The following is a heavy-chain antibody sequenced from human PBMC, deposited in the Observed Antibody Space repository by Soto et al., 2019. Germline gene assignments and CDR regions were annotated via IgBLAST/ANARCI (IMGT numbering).Heavy chain of an antibody. V-gene: IGHV1-18*04. J-gene: IGHJ6*02. CDR3: ARVLRITICGGSYYHYGMDV. Sequence: GASVKVSCKASGYTFTSYGISWVRQAPGQGLEWMGWVSAYNGNTNYAQKLQGRVTMTTDTSTSTAYMELRSLRSDDTAVYYCARVLRITICGGSYYHYGMDVWGQGGTVIVSS. D-gene: IGHD3-3*01. CDR1: GYTFTSYG. CDR2: VSAYNGNT.